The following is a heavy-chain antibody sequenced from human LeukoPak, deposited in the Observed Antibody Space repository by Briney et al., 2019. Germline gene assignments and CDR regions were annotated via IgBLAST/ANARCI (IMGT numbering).Heavy chain of an antibody. CDR2: IYHSGST. Sequence: SQTLSLTCTVSGGSISSGGYYWSWIRQPPGKGLEWIGYIYHSGSTYYNPSLKSRVTISVDRSKNQFSLKLSSVTAADTAVYYCARARALSPYYYYYMDVWGKGTTVTVSS. CDR3: ARARALSPYYYYYMDV. CDR1: GGSISSGGYY. J-gene: IGHJ6*03. V-gene: IGHV4-30-2*02.